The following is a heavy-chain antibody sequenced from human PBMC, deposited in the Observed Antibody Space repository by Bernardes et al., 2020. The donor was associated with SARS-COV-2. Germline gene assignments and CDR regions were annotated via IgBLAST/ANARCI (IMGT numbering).Heavy chain of an antibody. CDR2: LNPNSGHT. CDR1: GYSFTAYD. V-gene: IGHV1-8*01. CDR3: ATSLNYGVLFQH. D-gene: IGHD4-17*01. Sequence: ASEKVSCKASGYSFTAYDINWVRQAPGQGLEWMGWLNPNSGHTGYPQKFQGRVTVTRNTSINTAYLELNSLTSEDTAIYYCATSLNYGVLFQHWGQGTLVTVSS. J-gene: IGHJ1*01.